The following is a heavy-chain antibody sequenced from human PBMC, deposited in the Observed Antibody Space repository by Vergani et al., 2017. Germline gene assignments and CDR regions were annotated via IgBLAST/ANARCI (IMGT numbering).Heavy chain of an antibody. Sequence: QVHLVESGGGVVQPGRSLRLSCVVSGFTSSYYGMHWVRQAPGKGLEWVAVISYDGTKKYYADSVKGRFTISRDNSKSTLYLQMNSLRTEDTAVYYCATKSCGTPGCQIGYFREWGQGTLVTVFS. V-gene: IGHV3-30*03. J-gene: IGHJ1*01. D-gene: IGHD1-1*01. CDR3: ATKSCGTPGCQIGYFRE. CDR2: ISYDGTKK. CDR1: GFTSSYYG.